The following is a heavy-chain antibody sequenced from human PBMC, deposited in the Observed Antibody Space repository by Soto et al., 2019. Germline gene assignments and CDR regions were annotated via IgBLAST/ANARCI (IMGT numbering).Heavy chain of an antibody. Sequence: SETLSLTCTVSGGSISSGGYYWSWIRQHPGKGLEWIGYISYSGSTYYNPSPKSRVTISVDTSKNQFSLKLSSVTAADTAVYYCASTIIATTGTFDYWGQGTLVTVSS. CDR3: ASTIIATTGTFDY. CDR1: GGSISSGGYY. V-gene: IGHV4-31*03. J-gene: IGHJ4*02. CDR2: ISYSGST. D-gene: IGHD6-13*01.